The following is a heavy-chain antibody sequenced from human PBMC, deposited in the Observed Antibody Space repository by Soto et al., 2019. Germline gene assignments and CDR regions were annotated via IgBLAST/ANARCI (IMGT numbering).Heavy chain of an antibody. CDR3: ARSRVWVHPDY. CDR1: GYTFTGYY. D-gene: IGHD3-16*01. Sequence: GASLKVSCKASGYTFTGYYMHWVLQAPGQGLEWMGWINPNSGGTNYAQKFQGRVTMTRDTSISTAYMELSRLRSDDTAVYYCARSRVWVHPDYWGQGTLVRVSS. J-gene: IGHJ4*02. V-gene: IGHV1-2*02. CDR2: INPNSGGT.